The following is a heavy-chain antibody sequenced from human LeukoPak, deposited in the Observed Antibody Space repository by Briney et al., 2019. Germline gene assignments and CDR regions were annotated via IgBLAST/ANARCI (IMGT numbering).Heavy chain of an antibody. D-gene: IGHD3-22*01. V-gene: IGHV3-23*01. CDR1: GFTVSSNY. Sequence: GGSLRLSCAASGFTVSSNYMSWVRQAPGKGLEWVSAISSSGGSTYYADSVKGRFTISRDNSKNTLYLQMNSLRAEDTAVYYCAKGTPTYYYDSSGYYYFDYWGQGTLVTVSS. CDR2: ISSSGGST. CDR3: AKGTPTYYYDSSGYYYFDY. J-gene: IGHJ4*02.